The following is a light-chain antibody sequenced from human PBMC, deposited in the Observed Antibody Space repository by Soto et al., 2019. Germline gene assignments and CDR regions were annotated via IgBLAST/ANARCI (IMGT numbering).Light chain of an antibody. CDR1: SSDVGSYDH. CDR3: IAYTGSSTSYV. CDR2: EVS. Sequence: VLTQPASVSGSPGQSITISCSGTSSDVGSYDHVAWYQQFPGKTPKLTIYEVSNRPSGVSSRFSGSKSGNTASLTISGLQAEDEADYYCIAYTGSSTSYVFGTGTKVTVL. J-gene: IGLJ1*01. V-gene: IGLV2-14*01.